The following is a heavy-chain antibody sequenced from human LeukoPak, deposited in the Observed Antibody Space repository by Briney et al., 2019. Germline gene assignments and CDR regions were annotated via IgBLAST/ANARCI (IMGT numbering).Heavy chain of an antibody. CDR3: AKKYNKGLDP. J-gene: IGHJ5*02. D-gene: IGHD1-14*01. CDR1: GFTFSSYE. Sequence: GGSLRLSCAASGFTFSSYEMNWVRQAPGKGLEWVSYISSSGSTIYYADSVKGRFTISRDNAKNSLYLQMNSLRAEDTAVYYCAKKYNKGLDPWGQGTLVTVSS. V-gene: IGHV3-48*03. CDR2: ISSSGSTI.